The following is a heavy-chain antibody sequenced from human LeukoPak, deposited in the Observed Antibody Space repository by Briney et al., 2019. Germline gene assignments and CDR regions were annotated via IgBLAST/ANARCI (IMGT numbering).Heavy chain of an antibody. CDR3: ARDSSGWGIFER. J-gene: IGHJ5*02. V-gene: IGHV1-18*01. CDR1: GYTFTSYG. CDR2: ISPYNAKT. D-gene: IGHD3-16*01. Sequence: ASVKVSCKASGYTFTSYGISWVRQAPGQGLEWMGWISPYNAKTNYAQKLQGRVTMTTDTSTSTAYMELRSLRSDDTAVYYCARDSSGWGIFERWGQGTLVTVSS.